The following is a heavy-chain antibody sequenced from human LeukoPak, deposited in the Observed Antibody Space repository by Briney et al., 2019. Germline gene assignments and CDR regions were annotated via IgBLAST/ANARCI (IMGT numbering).Heavy chain of an antibody. CDR1: GFTFSSYE. V-gene: IGHV3-48*03. CDR2: ISSSGNTI. CDR3: TRAGNYRFDY. J-gene: IGHJ4*02. D-gene: IGHD1-1*01. Sequence: GGSLRLSCAASGFTFSSYEMNWVRQAPGKGLEWVSYISSSGNTIYYADSVKGRFTISRDNAKNSLYLQMNSLRAEDTAVYYCTRAGNYRFDYWGQGALVTVSS.